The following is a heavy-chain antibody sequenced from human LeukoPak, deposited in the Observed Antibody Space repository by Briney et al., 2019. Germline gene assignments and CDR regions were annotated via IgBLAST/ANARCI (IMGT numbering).Heavy chain of an antibody. V-gene: IGHV3-7*04. CDR3: TRGLPAWGGQGY. CDR2: INPDGRAT. CDR1: GFNFDAFF. Sequence: GGSLRLSCAASGFNFDAFFLSWVRQAPGEGLEWVALINPDGRATYYADSVKGRFSISRDNARNLVYLQMNSLTVEDTAVYYCTRGLPAWGGQGYWGQGALVTVSS. J-gene: IGHJ4*02. D-gene: IGHD3-16*01.